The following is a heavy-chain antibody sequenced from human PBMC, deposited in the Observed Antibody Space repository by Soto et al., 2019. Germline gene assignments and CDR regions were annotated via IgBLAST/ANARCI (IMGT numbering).Heavy chain of an antibody. CDR1: AFTFSTYW. Sequence: EVQLVESGGGLVQPGGSLRLSCAASAFTFSTYWMNWVRQAPGKGLEWVANIKEDGSEAYYVDSVKGRFTISRVNAKNSLYLDMNSLRGEDTAVYYCARDWGAPGRGSALGYYYHFGMDVWGQGTTVTVPS. V-gene: IGHV3-7*05. D-gene: IGHD3-16*01. CDR2: IKEDGSEA. CDR3: ARDWGAPGRGSALGYYYHFGMDV. J-gene: IGHJ6*02.